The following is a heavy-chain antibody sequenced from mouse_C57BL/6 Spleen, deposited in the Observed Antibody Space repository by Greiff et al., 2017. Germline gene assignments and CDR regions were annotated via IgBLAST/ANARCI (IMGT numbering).Heavy chain of an antibody. D-gene: IGHD1-1*01. CDR1: GYTFTSYW. CDR2: IDPSDSYT. Sequence: QVQLQQPGAELVMPGASVKLSCKASGYTFTSYWMHWVKQRPGQGLEWIGEIDPSDSYTNYNQKFKGKSTLTVDKSSSTAYMQLSSLTSEDSAVYYCARSDYGSSLAYWGQGTLVTVSA. CDR3: ARSDYGSSLAY. J-gene: IGHJ3*01. V-gene: IGHV1-69*01.